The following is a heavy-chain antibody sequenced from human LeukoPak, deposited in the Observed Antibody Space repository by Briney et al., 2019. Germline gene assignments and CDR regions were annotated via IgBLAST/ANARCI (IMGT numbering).Heavy chain of an antibody. J-gene: IGHJ4*02. Sequence: SETLSLTCTVSGAYIGSYYWSWIRQPAGKGLEWIGRIYSTGTTNYNPSLQSRVTMSVDTSKKQFSLKLSSVTAADTAVYYCATDMDTAMDYWGQGTLVTVSS. CDR2: IYSTGTT. CDR3: ATDMDTAMDY. V-gene: IGHV4-4*07. D-gene: IGHD5-18*01. CDR1: GAYIGSYY.